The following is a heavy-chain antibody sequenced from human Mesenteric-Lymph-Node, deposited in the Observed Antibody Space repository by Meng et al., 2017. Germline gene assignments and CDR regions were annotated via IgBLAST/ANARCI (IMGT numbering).Heavy chain of an antibody. Sequence: RESISVVVTASPTLSLHCAGFGVSITSGDYSWTWIRQPPGKGLELIGYIYHGVNIYYTPSLRSRVTISVDKSRNQFSLKLTSVSAADTAVYYCVRDTRRGGGWFDPWGQGTLVTVSS. V-gene: IGHV4-30-2*01. D-gene: IGHD3-10*01. CDR3: VRDTRRGGGWFDP. CDR1: GVSITSGDYS. J-gene: IGHJ5*02. CDR2: IYHGVNI.